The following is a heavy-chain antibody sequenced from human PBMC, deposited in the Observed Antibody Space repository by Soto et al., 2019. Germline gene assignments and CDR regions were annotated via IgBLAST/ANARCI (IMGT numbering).Heavy chain of an antibody. J-gene: IGHJ4*02. CDR1: GFTFSSYA. CDR2: ISGSGGST. V-gene: IGHV3-23*01. Sequence: GGSLRLSCAASGFTFSSYAMSWVRQAPGKGLEWVSAISGSGGSTYYADSVKGRFTISRDNSKNTLYLQMNSLRAEDTAVYYCAKGGACSSTSCPLDYWGQGTLVTVSS. D-gene: IGHD2-2*01. CDR3: AKGGACSSTSCPLDY.